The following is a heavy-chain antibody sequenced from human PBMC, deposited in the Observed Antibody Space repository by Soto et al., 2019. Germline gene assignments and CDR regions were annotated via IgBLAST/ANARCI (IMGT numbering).Heavy chain of an antibody. Sequence: EVQLLESGGGLVQAGESLRLSCVASGFTFSIYAMSWVRQAPGKGLEWVSAISGSGGRTHYADSVKGRFAVSRDNSKSALYLQMNSLRDEDTAVYYCAKLAYNDNPNHFYFPDYWGQGTLVTVSS. CDR2: ISGSGGRT. CDR3: AKLAYNDNPNHFYFPDY. D-gene: IGHD1-20*01. CDR1: GFTFSIYA. J-gene: IGHJ4*02. V-gene: IGHV3-23*01.